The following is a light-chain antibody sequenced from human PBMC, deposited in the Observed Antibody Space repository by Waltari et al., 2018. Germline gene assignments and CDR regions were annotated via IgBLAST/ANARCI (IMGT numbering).Light chain of an antibody. J-gene: IGKJ3*01. Sequence: DIQMTQSPSSLSASVGDRVTITCRASQSISSYLNWYQQKPGNAPKLLIYAASSLQSGVPSMFSGSGSGTDFTLTISSLQPEDFGTYYCQQSYSTPRFTFGPGTKVEIK. CDR2: AAS. CDR1: QSISSY. V-gene: IGKV1-39*01. CDR3: QQSYSTPRFT.